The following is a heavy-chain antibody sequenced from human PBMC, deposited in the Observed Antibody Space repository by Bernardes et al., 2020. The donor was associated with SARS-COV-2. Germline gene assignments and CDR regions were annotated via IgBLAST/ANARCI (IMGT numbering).Heavy chain of an antibody. V-gene: IGHV4-59*11. Sequence: SETLSLTCTVSGDSISSHYWSWIRQPPGKGLEWIGYMFYSGSTNYSPSLKSRVTISPDTSKNQFSLKLSSVTAADTAVYFCARGGSGWSVDSWGQGTLVTVSS. J-gene: IGHJ4*02. D-gene: IGHD6-19*01. CDR3: ARGGSGWSVDS. CDR2: MFYSGST. CDR1: GDSISSHY.